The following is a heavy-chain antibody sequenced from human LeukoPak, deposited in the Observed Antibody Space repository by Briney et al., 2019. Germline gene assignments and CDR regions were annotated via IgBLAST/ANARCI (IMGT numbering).Heavy chain of an antibody. CDR1: GFTFSSYS. Sequence: WESLRLSCAASGFTFSSYSMNWVRQAPGKGLDLVSSISSSSSYIYYADSVKGLFTISRDNAKNSLYLQMNSLRAEDTAVYFCARDLGSTGGFDYWGQGTLVTVSS. CDR3: ARDLGSTGGFDY. V-gene: IGHV3-21*01. CDR2: ISSSSSYI. J-gene: IGHJ4*02. D-gene: IGHD4-17*01.